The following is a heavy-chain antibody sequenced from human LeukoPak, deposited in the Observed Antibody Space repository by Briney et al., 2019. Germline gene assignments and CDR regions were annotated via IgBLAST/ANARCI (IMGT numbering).Heavy chain of an antibody. CDR2: INPNSGGT. Sequence: EASVKVSCKASGYTFTTYGISWVRQAPGQGLEWMGWINPNSGGTNYAQKFQGRVTMTRDTSISTAYMELSRLRSDDTAVYYCARWSGYYSAFDIWGQGTMVTVSS. CDR3: ARWSGYYSAFDI. J-gene: IGHJ3*02. V-gene: IGHV1-2*02. CDR1: GYTFTTYG. D-gene: IGHD3-3*01.